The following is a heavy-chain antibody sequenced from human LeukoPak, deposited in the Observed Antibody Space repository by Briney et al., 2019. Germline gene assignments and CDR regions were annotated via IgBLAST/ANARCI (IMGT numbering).Heavy chain of an antibody. D-gene: IGHD4-11*01. CDR3: ARVPLQYYYYYIDV. Sequence: ASVKVSCKASGYTFTSYGISWVRQAPGQGLEWMGWVSAYNGNTNYAQKLQGRVTMTTDTSTSTAYMELSSLRSEDTAVYYCARVPLQYYYYYIDVWGKGTTVTVSS. V-gene: IGHV1-18*01. CDR2: VSAYNGNT. J-gene: IGHJ6*03. CDR1: GYTFTSYG.